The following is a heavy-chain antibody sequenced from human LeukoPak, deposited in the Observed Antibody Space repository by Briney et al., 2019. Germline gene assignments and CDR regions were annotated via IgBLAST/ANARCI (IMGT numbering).Heavy chain of an antibody. V-gene: IGHV3-21*01. CDR2: ISSSSGYI. CDR3: ARDSGYSGYLPDAFDI. J-gene: IGHJ3*02. CDR1: GFTFSSYS. D-gene: IGHD5-12*01. Sequence: GGSLRLSCAASGFTFSSYSMNWVRQAPGKGLEWVSSISSSSGYIYYADSVKGRFTISRDNAKNSLYLQMNSLRAEDTAVYYCARDSGYSGYLPDAFDIWGQGTMVTVSS.